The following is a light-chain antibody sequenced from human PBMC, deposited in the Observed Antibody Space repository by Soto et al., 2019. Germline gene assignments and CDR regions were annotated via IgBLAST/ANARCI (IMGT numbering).Light chain of an antibody. CDR2: DAS. CDR3: QQYNNWPPIT. Sequence: EIVLTQSPGTLSLSRVERATLSCRASQSVSSSYLAWYQQKPGQAPRLLIYDASSRATGIPDRFSGSGSGTDFTLTISSLQSEDFAVYYCQQYNNWPPITFGQGTLLEI. CDR1: QSVSSSY. V-gene: IGKV3-20*01. J-gene: IGKJ5*01.